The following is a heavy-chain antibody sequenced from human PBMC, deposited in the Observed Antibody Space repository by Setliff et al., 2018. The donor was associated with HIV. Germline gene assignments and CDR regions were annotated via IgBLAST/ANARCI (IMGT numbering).Heavy chain of an antibody. CDR3: VRDPKVEWDLLGAFDI. D-gene: IGHD3-16*01. CDR1: GGSISNKDHY. CDR2: IYFRGSA. J-gene: IGHJ3*02. Sequence: SETLSLTCTVSGGSISNKDHYWGWIWQSPGKGLEWIATIYFRGSAYYNPSLRSRVTISVDTSKNQFSLKVNSVTAADSAVYYRVRDPKVEWDLLGAFDIWGQGTMVTVSS. V-gene: IGHV4-39*02.